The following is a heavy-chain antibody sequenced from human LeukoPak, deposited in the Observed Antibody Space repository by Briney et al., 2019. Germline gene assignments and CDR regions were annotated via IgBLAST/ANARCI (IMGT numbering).Heavy chain of an antibody. Sequence: GGSLRLSCAASGFTVSTNYVSWVRQAPGKGPEWVSHINSDGSWTSYADSVKGRFTISKDNAKNTVYLQMNSLRAEDTAVYYCVSFYETYWGRGTLVTVSS. CDR3: VSFYETY. CDR2: INSDGSWT. D-gene: IGHD2/OR15-2a*01. V-gene: IGHV3-74*01. J-gene: IGHJ4*02. CDR1: GFTVSTNY.